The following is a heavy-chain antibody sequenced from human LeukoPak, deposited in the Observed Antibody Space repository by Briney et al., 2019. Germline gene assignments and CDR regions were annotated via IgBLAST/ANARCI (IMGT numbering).Heavy chain of an antibody. CDR3: AREPLAVTTEYYFDY. D-gene: IGHD4-11*01. Sequence: ASVKVSCKASGYTFTSYYMHWVRQAPGKGLEWMGIINPSGGSTSYAQKSQGRVTMTRDTSTSTVYMELSSLRSEDTAVYYCAREPLAVTTEYYFDYWGQGTLVTVSS. V-gene: IGHV1-46*03. J-gene: IGHJ4*02. CDR1: GYTFTSYY. CDR2: INPSGGST.